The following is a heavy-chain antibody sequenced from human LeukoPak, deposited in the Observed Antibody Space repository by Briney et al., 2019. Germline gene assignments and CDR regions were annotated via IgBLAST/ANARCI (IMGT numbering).Heavy chain of an antibody. D-gene: IGHD4-17*01. Sequence: SETLSLTCTVSGGSISSYYWSWIRQPPGKGLEWIGYIYYSGSTNYNPSLESRVTMSVDTSKNQFSLKVTSVTAADTAVYYCGRHKDYGDYFDYWGQGTLVTVSS. CDR3: GRHKDYGDYFDY. CDR2: IYYSGST. V-gene: IGHV4-59*08. CDR1: GGSISSYY. J-gene: IGHJ4*02.